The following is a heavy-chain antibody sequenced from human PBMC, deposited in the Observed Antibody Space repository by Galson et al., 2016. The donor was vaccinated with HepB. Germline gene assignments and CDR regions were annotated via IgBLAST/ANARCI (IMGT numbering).Heavy chain of an antibody. Sequence: SVKVSCKASGGTFSSYAISWVRQAPGQGLEWMGGIIPIFGTANYAQKFQGRVTITEEESTSTAYMELSSLRSEDTAVYYCARPGGDIVVVVAATYSDAFDIWGQGTMVTVSS. CDR1: GGTFSSYA. CDR2: IIPIFGTA. J-gene: IGHJ3*02. CDR3: ARPGGDIVVVVAATYSDAFDI. D-gene: IGHD2-15*01. V-gene: IGHV1-69*13.